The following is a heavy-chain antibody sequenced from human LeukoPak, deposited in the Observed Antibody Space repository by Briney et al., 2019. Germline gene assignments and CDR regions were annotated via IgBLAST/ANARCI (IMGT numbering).Heavy chain of an antibody. J-gene: IGHJ4*02. CDR3: ARKYYDYIWGSYRYTLWYFDY. CDR1: GGSFSGYY. D-gene: IGHD3-16*02. V-gene: IGHV4-34*01. Sequence: SETLSLTCAVYGGSFSGYYWSWIRQPPGKGLGWIGEINHSGSTNYNPSLKSRVTISVDTSKNQFSLKLSSATAADTAVYYCARKYYDYIWGSYRYTLWYFDYWGQGTLVTVSS. CDR2: INHSGST.